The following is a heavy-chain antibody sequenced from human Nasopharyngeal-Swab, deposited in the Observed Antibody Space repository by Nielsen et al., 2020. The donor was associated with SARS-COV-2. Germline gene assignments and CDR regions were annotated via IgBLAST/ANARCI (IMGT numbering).Heavy chain of an antibody. D-gene: IGHD3-10*01. Sequence: SETLSLTCAVYGGSFSGYYWSWIRQPPGKGLEWIGEINHSGSTNCNPSLKSRVTTSADTSKNQFSLKLSSVTAADTAVYYCARGTRTHYYGSGSYYRRADGMDVWGQGTTVTVSS. V-gene: IGHV4-34*01. CDR2: INHSGST. CDR3: ARGTRTHYYGSGSYYRRADGMDV. CDR1: GGSFSGYY. J-gene: IGHJ6*02.